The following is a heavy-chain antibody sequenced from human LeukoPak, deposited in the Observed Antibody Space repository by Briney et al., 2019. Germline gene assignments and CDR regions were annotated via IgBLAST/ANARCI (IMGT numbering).Heavy chain of an antibody. Sequence: GGSLRLSCAASGFSFSSHGMSWVRQAPGKGPEWVSSISSGSDYTFYADSVKGRFTISRDNSKNMIFLQMISLRVEDSAVYYCAKTYGFQKGAFYVWGQGTMVTVSS. D-gene: IGHD3-10*01. CDR1: GFSFSSHG. V-gene: IGHV3-23*01. CDR3: AKTYGFQKGAFYV. J-gene: IGHJ3*01. CDR2: ISSGSDYT.